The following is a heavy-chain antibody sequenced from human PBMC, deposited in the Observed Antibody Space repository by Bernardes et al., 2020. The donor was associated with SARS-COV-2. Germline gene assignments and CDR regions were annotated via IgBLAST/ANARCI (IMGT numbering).Heavy chain of an antibody. J-gene: IGHJ2*01. CDR3: PRDLSHLVRRGFDL. V-gene: IGHV4-59*01. Sequence: SEPLSLTCTVPGGCIGSYYWAWIRQPPGKGLEWIGYIYYSGSTNYNPSLKSRVTISVDRSQNQFSLNLSSVTPADTAVYYCPRDLSHLVRRGFDLWGRGTLVTVSS. D-gene: IGHD3-10*01. CDR2: IYYSGST. CDR1: GGCIGSYY.